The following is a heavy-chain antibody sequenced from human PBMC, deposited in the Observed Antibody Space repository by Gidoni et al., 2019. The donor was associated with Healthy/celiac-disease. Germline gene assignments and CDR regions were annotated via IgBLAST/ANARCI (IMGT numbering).Heavy chain of an antibody. J-gene: IGHJ6*02. V-gene: IGHV1-2*04. CDR2: INPNSGGT. CDR1: GYTFTGYY. Sequence: QVQLVQSGAEVKKPGASVKVSCKASGYTFTGYYMHWVRQAPGQGLEWMGWINPNSGGTNYAQKFQGWVTMTRDTSISTAYMELSRLRSDDTAVYYCARAPSPAGGRGYGMDVWGQGTTVTVSS. CDR3: ARAPSPAGGRGYGMDV.